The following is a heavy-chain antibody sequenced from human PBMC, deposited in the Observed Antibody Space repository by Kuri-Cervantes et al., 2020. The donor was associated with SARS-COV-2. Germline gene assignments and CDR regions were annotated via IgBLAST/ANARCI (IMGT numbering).Heavy chain of an antibody. Sequence: GGSLRLSCKGSGYSFTNYWIGWVRQMPGKGPGWMGIIYPADSDTRYSPSFQGQVTISADKSISTAYLQWSSLKASDTAVYYCAMSLYLHGSGYYYDAFDIWGQGTMVTVSS. CDR3: AMSLYLHGSGYYYDAFDI. J-gene: IGHJ3*02. D-gene: IGHD3-22*01. V-gene: IGHV5-51*01. CDR1: GYSFTNYW. CDR2: IYPADSDT.